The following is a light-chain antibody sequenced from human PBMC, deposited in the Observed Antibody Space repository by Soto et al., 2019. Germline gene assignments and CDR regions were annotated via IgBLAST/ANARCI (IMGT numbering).Light chain of an antibody. CDR3: QEYSRD. CDR1: RDISTW. J-gene: IGKJ4*01. Sequence: DIQMTQSPSTLSASVGDRVTITCRASRDISTWLAWYQQKPGKAPKVLIYEASNLESGVRSRFSGSGSGTEFTLTISSLQPDDFAYYYCQEYSRDFGGGTRVEIK. CDR2: EAS. V-gene: IGKV1-5*01.